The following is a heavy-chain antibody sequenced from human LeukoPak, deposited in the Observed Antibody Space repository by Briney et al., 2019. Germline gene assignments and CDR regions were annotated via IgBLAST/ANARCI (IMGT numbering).Heavy chain of an antibody. CDR2: ISSSSSYI. J-gene: IGHJ5*02. V-gene: IGHV3-21*04. CDR1: GFTFSSYS. D-gene: IGHD5-12*01. Sequence: PGGSLRLSCAASGFTFSSYSMNWVRQAPGKGLEWVSSISSSSSYIYYADSVKGRFTISRDNAKNSLYLQMNSLRAEDTAVYYCAKDLYGYVSNWFDPWGQGTLVTVSS. CDR3: AKDLYGYVSNWFDP.